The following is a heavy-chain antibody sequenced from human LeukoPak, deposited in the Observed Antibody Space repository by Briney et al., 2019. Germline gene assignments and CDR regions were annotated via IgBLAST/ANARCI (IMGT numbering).Heavy chain of an antibody. J-gene: IGHJ6*02. CDR2: ISASGDRT. D-gene: IGHD3-10*01. CDR1: GFTVSSTY. V-gene: IGHV3-23*01. CDR3: AKDTYPPDYFGSGSYLGYYYGMNV. Sequence: GGSLRLSCAASGFTVSSTYMSWVRQAPGKGLEWVSTISASGDRTYYADSVKGRFTISRDNSESTLYLQMSSLRAEDTAVYYCAKDTYPPDYFGSGSYLGYYYGMNVWGQGTTVTVSS.